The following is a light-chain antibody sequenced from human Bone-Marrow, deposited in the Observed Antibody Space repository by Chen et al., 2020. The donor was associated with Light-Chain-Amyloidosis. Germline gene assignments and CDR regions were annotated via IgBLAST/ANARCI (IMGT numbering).Light chain of an antibody. Sequence: EIVLTQSPGTLSLSPGERATLSCGASQTVTSSSLAWFQQKPGQAPRLLMFAISSRATGIPDRFSGSGYGTDFTLTIARLEPEDFAVYYCQQYATLPFTFGPGTKVDIK. CDR2: AIS. V-gene: IGKV3-20*01. CDR1: QTVTSSS. CDR3: QQYATLPFT. J-gene: IGKJ3*01.